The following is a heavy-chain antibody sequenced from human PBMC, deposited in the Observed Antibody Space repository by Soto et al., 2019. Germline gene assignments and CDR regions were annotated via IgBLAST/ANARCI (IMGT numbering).Heavy chain of an antibody. CDR1: GGSISSGGYY. Sequence: PSETLSLTCTVSGGSISSGGYYWSWIRQHPGKGPEWIGYIYYSGSTYYNPSLKSRVTISVDTSKNQFSLKLSSVTAADTAVYYCARAHTRSANWFDPWGQGTLVTVSS. CDR2: IYYSGST. CDR3: ARAHTRSANWFDP. J-gene: IGHJ5*02. D-gene: IGHD2-2*02. V-gene: IGHV4-31*03.